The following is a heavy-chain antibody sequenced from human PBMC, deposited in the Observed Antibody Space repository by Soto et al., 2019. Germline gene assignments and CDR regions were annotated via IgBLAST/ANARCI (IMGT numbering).Heavy chain of an antibody. CDR1: GFTFSRYG. D-gene: IGHD3-3*02. Sequence: GGSLRLSCAASGFTFSRYGMNWVRQAPGQGLEWVSGISGSGGSTYYADSVKGRFTSSRDNSKNTLFLQMNSLRAEDTAVYYCAKSLAPGISYWGQGTLVTVSS. J-gene: IGHJ4*02. CDR3: AKSLAPGISY. CDR2: ISGSGGST. V-gene: IGHV3-23*01.